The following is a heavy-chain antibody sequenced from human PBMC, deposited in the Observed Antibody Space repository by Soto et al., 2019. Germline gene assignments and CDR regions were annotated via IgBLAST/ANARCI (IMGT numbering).Heavy chain of an antibody. Sequence: ASVKGSCKASGYTISSYAMDRVRKDPGQRLEWMGWINAGNGNTKYSQKFQGRVTITRDTSAGTAYMELSSLRSEDTAVYYCATFTMVPGYYYYGMDVWGQGTTVTSP. CDR3: ATFTMVPGYYYYGMDV. D-gene: IGHD3-10*01. CDR2: INAGNGNT. J-gene: IGHJ6*02. CDR1: GYTISSYA. V-gene: IGHV1-3*01.